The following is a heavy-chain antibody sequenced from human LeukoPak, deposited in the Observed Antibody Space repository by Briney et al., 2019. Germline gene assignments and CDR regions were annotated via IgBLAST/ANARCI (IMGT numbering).Heavy chain of an antibody. CDR3: AKGPERYCSSTSCKGDAFDI. D-gene: IGHD2-2*01. Sequence: GGSLRLSCAASGFTFSSYGMHWVRQAPGKGREWVAFIRYDGSNEHYADSVKGRFTIPRDNSKNTLYLQMNSLRAEDTAVYYCAKGPERYCSSTSCKGDAFDIWGQGTMVTVSS. J-gene: IGHJ3*02. V-gene: IGHV3-30*02. CDR1: GFTFSSYG. CDR2: IRYDGSNE.